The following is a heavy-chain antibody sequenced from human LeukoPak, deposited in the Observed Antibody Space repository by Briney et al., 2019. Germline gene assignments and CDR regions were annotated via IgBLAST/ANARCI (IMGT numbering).Heavy chain of an antibody. V-gene: IGHV1-69*04. J-gene: IGHJ4*02. CDR3: ARDNYYDSSGYYYPNYFDY. CDR2: IIPILGIA. Sequence: ASVKVSCKASGYTFTSYGISWVRQAPGQGLEWMGRIIPILGIANYAQKFQGRVTITADKSTSTAYMELSSLRSEDTAVYYCARDNYYDSSGYYYPNYFDYWGQGTLVTVSS. CDR1: GYTFTSYG. D-gene: IGHD3-22*01.